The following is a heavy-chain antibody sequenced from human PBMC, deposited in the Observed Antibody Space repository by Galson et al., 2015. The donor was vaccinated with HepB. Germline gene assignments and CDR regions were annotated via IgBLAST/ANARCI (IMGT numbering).Heavy chain of an antibody. CDR3: ASEIWFGGKDAFDI. CDR2: ISAYNGNT. Sequence: QSGAEVKKPGESLKISCKASGYTFTSYGISWVRQAPGQGLEWMGWISAYNGNTNYAQKLQGRVTMTTDTSTSTAYMELRSLRSDDTAVYYCASEIWFGGKDAFDIWGQGTMVTVSS. D-gene: IGHD3-10*01. J-gene: IGHJ3*02. V-gene: IGHV1-18*04. CDR1: GYTFTSYG.